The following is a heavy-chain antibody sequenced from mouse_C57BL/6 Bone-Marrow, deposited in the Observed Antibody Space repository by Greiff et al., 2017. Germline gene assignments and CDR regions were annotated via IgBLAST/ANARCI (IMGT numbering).Heavy chain of an antibody. D-gene: IGHD2-5*01. CDR1: GYTFTSYW. CDR2: IDPSDSYT. CDR3: ARTYSNYFAY. V-gene: IGHV1-69*01. Sequence: SCKASGYTFTSYWMHWVKQRPGQGLEWIGEIDPSDSYTNYNQKFKGKSTLTVDKSSSTAYMQLSSLTSEDSAVYYCARTYSNYFAYWGQGTLVTVSA. J-gene: IGHJ3*01.